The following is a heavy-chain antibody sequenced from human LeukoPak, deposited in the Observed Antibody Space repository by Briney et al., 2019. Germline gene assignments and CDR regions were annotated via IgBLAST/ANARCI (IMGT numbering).Heavy chain of an antibody. D-gene: IGHD2-2*01. V-gene: IGHV3-23*01. CDR2: ISGSGSAT. CDR1: GFTFSSYV. Sequence: PGGSLRLSCAASGFTFSSYVMSWVRQAPGKGLEWASAISGSGSATSYADSVKGWFTISRDNSKNTLYLQMNNLRDEDTAVYYCAKAWCTNCYFFDYWGQGTLVTVSS. CDR3: AKAWCTNCYFFDY. J-gene: IGHJ4*02.